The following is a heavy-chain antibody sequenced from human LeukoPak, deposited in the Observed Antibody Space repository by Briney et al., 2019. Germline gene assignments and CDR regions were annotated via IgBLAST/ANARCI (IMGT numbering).Heavy chain of an antibody. CDR2: IYHSGST. CDR3: ARGSASGSYPMDY. CDR1: DGSISNGGYY. V-gene: IGHV4-30-2*01. J-gene: IGHJ4*02. D-gene: IGHD3-10*01. Sequence: SETLSLTCTVSDGSISNGGYYWSWIRQPPGKGLEWIGHIYHSGSTFNNPSLKSRLTMSVDSSKNQFSLNLSSVTAADTAVYYCARGSASGSYPMDYWGQGTLVTVSS.